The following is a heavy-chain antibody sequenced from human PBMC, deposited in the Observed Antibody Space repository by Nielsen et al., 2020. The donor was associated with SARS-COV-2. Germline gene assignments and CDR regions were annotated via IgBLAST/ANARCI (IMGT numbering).Heavy chain of an antibody. CDR1: GYSFTSYW. CDR2: IYPGDSDT. D-gene: IGHD3-9*01. J-gene: IGHJ3*02. CDR3: ARPRYFDRYKNAFDI. Sequence: GESLKISCKGSGYSFTSYWIGWVRQMPGKGLEWMGIIYPGDSDTRYSPSFQGQVTISADKSISTAYLQWSSLKALDTAMYYCARPRYFDRYKNAFDIWGQGTMVTVSS. V-gene: IGHV5-51*01.